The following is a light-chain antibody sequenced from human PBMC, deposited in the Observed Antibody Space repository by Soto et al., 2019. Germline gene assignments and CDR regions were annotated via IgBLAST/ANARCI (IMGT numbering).Light chain of an antibody. CDR2: DVS. CDR1: SSDVGGYNY. J-gene: IGLJ3*02. V-gene: IGLV2-11*01. Sequence: QSVLTQPRSVSGSPGQSVTISCTGTSSDVGGYNYVSWYQQHPGKAPKLMIYDVSKRPSGVPDRFSGSKSGNTASLTISGLQSEDEADYYCCSYAGSYTFAVDVFGRGTKL. CDR3: CSYAGSYTFAVDV.